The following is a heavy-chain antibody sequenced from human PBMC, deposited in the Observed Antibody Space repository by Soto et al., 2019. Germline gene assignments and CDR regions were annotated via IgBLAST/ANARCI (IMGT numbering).Heavy chain of an antibody. Sequence: ASVKVSCKASGYTFTGYYMHWVRQAPGQGLEWMGWINPNSGGTNYAQKFQGWVTMTRDTSISTAYMELSRLRSDDTAVYYCARVGGYSSGWYSSYFDYWGQGTLVTVS. V-gene: IGHV1-2*04. CDR2: INPNSGGT. J-gene: IGHJ4*02. CDR3: ARVGGYSSGWYSSYFDY. D-gene: IGHD6-19*01. CDR1: GYTFTGYY.